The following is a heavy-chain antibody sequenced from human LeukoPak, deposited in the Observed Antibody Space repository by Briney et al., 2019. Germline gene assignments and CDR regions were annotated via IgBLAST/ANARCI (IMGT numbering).Heavy chain of an antibody. CDR3: AREGGCSSTSCYGKVGWFDP. J-gene: IGHJ5*02. Sequence: GASAKVSCKASGGTFSSYAISWVRQAPGQGLEWMGRIIPILGIANYAQKFQGRVTITADKSTSTAYMELSSLRSEDTAVYYCAREGGCSSTSCYGKVGWFDPWGQGTLVTVSS. CDR2: IIPILGIA. V-gene: IGHV1-69*04. D-gene: IGHD2-2*01. CDR1: GGTFSSYA.